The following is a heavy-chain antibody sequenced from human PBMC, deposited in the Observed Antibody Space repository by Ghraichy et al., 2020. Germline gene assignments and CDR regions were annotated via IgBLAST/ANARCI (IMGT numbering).Heavy chain of an antibody. Sequence: SETLSLTCTVSGGSLSSCYWSWIRQPPGKGLEWIGYIFYSGSSNYNPSLKSRVTISVDTSKNQFSMKLSSVTAADTAVYYCARMQSAGRTLWWFDPWGQGTLVTVSS. CDR2: IFYSGSS. J-gene: IGHJ5*02. D-gene: IGHD2-21*01. V-gene: IGHV4-59*01. CDR3: ARMQSAGRTLWWFDP. CDR1: GGSLSSCY.